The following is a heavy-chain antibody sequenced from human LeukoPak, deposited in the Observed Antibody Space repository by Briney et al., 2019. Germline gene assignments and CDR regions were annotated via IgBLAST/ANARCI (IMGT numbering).Heavy chain of an antibody. CDR3: ARARGYSYGYVY. Sequence: GGSLRLSCAASRFTFSSYSTNWVRQAPGKGLEWVSSISSSSSYIYYADSVKGRFTISRDNAKNSLYLQMNSLRAEDTAVYYCARARGYSYGYVYWGQGTLVTVSS. V-gene: IGHV3-21*01. D-gene: IGHD5-18*01. CDR1: RFTFSSYS. CDR2: ISSSSSYI. J-gene: IGHJ4*02.